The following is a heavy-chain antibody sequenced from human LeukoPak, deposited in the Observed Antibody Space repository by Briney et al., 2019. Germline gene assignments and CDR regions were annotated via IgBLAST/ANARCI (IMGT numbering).Heavy chain of an antibody. V-gene: IGHV3-48*03. J-gene: IGHJ4*02. CDR2: ISSSGSAI. CDR1: GFTFSTYE. Sequence: GGALRLSCAASGFTFSTYEINWGRQAPGKGLEWVSYISSSGSAIYYADSVRGRVTISRENAKKSLYLQMNSLRPEDTAIYYCAKGSSGWSRTYLDYWGQGTLVTAYS. D-gene: IGHD6-19*01. CDR3: AKGSSGWSRTYLDY.